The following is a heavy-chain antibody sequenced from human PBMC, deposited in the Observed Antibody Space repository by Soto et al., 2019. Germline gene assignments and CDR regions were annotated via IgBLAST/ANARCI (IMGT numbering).Heavy chain of an antibody. CDR2: IKQDGSEK. V-gene: IGHV3-7*03. Sequence: GGSLRLSCAASGFTFSSYWMSWVRQAPGKGLEWVANIKQDGSEKYYVDSVKGRFTISRDNAKNSLYLQMNSLRAEDTAVYYCARGGETLYYGMDVWGQGTTVTVSS. J-gene: IGHJ6*02. CDR3: ARGGETLYYGMDV. CDR1: GFTFSSYW.